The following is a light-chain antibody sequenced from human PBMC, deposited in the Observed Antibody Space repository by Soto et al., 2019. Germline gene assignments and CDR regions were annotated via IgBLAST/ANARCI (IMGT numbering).Light chain of an antibody. CDR3: MQGTHCPWT. CDR2: KVS. J-gene: IGKJ1*01. CDR1: QSLVYSDGHTF. V-gene: IGKV2-30*01. Sequence: EVMMTQSPLSLPVTLGQPASISCRSSQSLVYSDGHTFWNLIQQRPRQSPMLLIYKVSNPASGAPGIISGRCAGNDFTLKISRVEAEYVGVYYCMQGTHCPWTFGQGTKVDIK.